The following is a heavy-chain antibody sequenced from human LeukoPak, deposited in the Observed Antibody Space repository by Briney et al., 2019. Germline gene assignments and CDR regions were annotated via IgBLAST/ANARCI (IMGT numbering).Heavy chain of an antibody. D-gene: IGHD6-13*01. V-gene: IGHV4-39*01. CDR3: ARRIPAAGFFDY. J-gene: IGHJ4*02. CDR2: IYYSGST. CDR1: GGSISSYY. Sequence: PSETLSLTCTVSGGSISSYYWGWIRQPPGKGLEWIGSIYYSGSTYYNPSLKSRVTISVDTSKNQFSLKLSPVTAADTAVYYCARRIPAAGFFDYWGQGTLVTVSS.